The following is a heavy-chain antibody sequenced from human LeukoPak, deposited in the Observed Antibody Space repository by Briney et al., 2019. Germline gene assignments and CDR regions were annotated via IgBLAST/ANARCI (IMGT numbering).Heavy chain of an antibody. J-gene: IGHJ4*02. D-gene: IGHD6-13*01. V-gene: IGHV4-59*01. CDR3: ASIGGSSWAFDY. CDR1: GGSISGYY. Sequence: SETLSLTCTVSGGSISGYYWSWIRQPPGKGLEWIGYIYYSGSTNYNPSLKSRVTISVDTSKNQFSLKLSSVTAADTAVYYCASIGGSSWAFDYWGQGTLVTVSS. CDR2: IYYSGST.